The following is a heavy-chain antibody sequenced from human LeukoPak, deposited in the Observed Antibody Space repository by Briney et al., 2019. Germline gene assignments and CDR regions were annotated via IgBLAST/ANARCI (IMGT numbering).Heavy chain of an antibody. CDR1: GFTVSSNY. CDR2: IYSGGTP. V-gene: IGHV3-66*01. CDR3: AGDSSGYYGFDY. J-gene: IGHJ4*02. Sequence: GGSLRLSCAASGFTVSSNYMSWVRQAPGKGLEWVSVIYSGGTPYYADSVKGRFTISGDNSKNTLYLQMNSLRAEDTAVYYCAGDSSGYYGFDYWGQGTLVTVSS. D-gene: IGHD3-22*01.